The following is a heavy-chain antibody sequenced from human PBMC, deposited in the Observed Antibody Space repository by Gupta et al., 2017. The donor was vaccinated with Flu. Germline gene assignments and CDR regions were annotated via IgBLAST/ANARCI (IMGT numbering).Heavy chain of an antibody. Sequence: QVQLQESGPGLVKPSQTLSLTCTVSGGSISSGGYYWSWIRQHPGKGLEWIGYIYYSGSTYYNPSRKSRVTISVDTSKNQVSLKLSSVTAADTAVYYCARRGSSGYDWGWFDPWGQGTLVTVSS. CDR3: ARRGSSGYDWGWFDP. D-gene: IGHD5-12*01. CDR2: IYYSGST. V-gene: IGHV4-31*03. J-gene: IGHJ5*02. CDR1: GGSISSGGYY.